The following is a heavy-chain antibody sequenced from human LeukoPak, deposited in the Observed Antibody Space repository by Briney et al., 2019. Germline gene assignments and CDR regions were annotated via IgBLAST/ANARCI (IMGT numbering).Heavy chain of an antibody. CDR2: IYTSGST. D-gene: IGHD2-2*02. J-gene: IGHJ5*02. CDR3: ASQTLYGSPSGFDP. Sequence: PSETLSLTCTVSGGSISSYYWSWIRQPAGKGLEWIGRIYTSGSTNYNPSLKSRVTMSVDTSKNQFSLKLSSVTAADTAVYYCASQTLYGSPSGFDPWGQGTLVTVSS. CDR1: GGSISSYY. V-gene: IGHV4-4*07.